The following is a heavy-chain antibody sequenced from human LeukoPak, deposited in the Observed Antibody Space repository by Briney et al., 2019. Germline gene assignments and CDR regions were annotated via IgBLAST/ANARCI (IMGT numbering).Heavy chain of an antibody. CDR2: INGYGNTT. V-gene: IGHV3-74*01. J-gene: IGHJ4*02. Sequence: QTGGSLRLSCEVSGFTFSDHWMHWIRQVPGKGLVWVSRINGYGNTTTYAGFVKGRFTISRDNAKNTLYLQMNSLRVEDTALYYCVTGGIMLRGLTTTLRDYWGQGTLVTVSS. CDR1: GFTFSDHW. CDR3: VTGGIMLRGLTTTLRDY. D-gene: IGHD3-10*01.